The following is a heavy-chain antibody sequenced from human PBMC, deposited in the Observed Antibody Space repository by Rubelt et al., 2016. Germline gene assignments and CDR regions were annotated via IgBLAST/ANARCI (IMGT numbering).Heavy chain of an antibody. J-gene: IGHJ6*02. V-gene: IGHV3-23*01. CDR1: GFTFSSYA. D-gene: IGHD1-26*01. CDR3: ARSGGTSTYGMDV. Sequence: GSGGGLVQPGGSLRLSCAASGFTFSSYAMSWVRQAPGKGLAWVAAISGSGGSTYYADAVMGRFTISRENSKNTLYRQMNSLRAEDTAVYYCARSGGTSTYGMDVWGQGTTVTVSS. CDR2: ISGSGGST.